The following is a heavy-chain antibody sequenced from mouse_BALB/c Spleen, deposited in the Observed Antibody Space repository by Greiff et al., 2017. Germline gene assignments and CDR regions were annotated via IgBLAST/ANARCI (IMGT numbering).Heavy chain of an antibody. Sequence: QVQLQQSGPELVKPGASVRISCKASGYTFTSYDINWVKQRPGQGLEWIGWIYPGDGSTKYNEKFKGKATLTADKSPSTAYMQLSSLTSENSAVYFCASPGAYGNYGFAYWGQGTLVTVSA. V-gene: IGHV1S56*01. CDR2: IYPGDGST. CDR1: GYTFTSYD. D-gene: IGHD2-1*01. CDR3: ASPGAYGNYGFAY. J-gene: IGHJ3*01.